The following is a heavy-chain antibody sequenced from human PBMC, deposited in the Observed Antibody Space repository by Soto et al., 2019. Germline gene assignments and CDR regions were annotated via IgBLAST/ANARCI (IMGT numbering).Heavy chain of an antibody. Sequence: PSETLSLTCTVSGGSISSAYWSWIRQPPGKGLEWIGYMYKTGSTVYNPSLKSRVTISVDTSKNQFYLKVNSVTAADTAVYYCARTTTVTTGTRWFDPWGQGTLVTVSS. J-gene: IGHJ5*02. CDR1: GGSISSAY. D-gene: IGHD4-17*01. CDR3: ARTTTVTTGTRWFDP. V-gene: IGHV4-59*01. CDR2: MYKTGST.